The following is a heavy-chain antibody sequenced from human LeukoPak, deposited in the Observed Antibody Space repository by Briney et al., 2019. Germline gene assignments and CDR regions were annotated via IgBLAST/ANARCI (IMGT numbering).Heavy chain of an antibody. D-gene: IGHD3-10*02. Sequence: SVKVSCKASGGTFSSYAISWVRQALGQGLEWMGGIIPIFGTANYAQKFQGRVTITADESTSTAYMELSSLRSEDTAVYYCARDMLGYYYYYMDVWGKGTTVTVSS. CDR3: ARDMLGYYYYYMDV. CDR2: IIPIFGTA. V-gene: IGHV1-69*13. CDR1: GGTFSSYA. J-gene: IGHJ6*03.